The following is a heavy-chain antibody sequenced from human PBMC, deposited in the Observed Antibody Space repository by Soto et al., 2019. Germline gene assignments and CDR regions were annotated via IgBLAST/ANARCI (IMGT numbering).Heavy chain of an antibody. CDR1: GFTFSSYS. CDR3: ARENDDFWSGYYKGEIDY. D-gene: IGHD3-3*01. V-gene: IGHV3-48*02. J-gene: IGHJ4*02. CDR2: ISSSSSTI. Sequence: EVQLVESGGSLVQPGGSLRLSCAASGFTFSSYSMNWVRQAPGKGLEWVSYISSSSSTIYYADSVKGRFTISRDNAKNSLYLQMTSLRDEDTAVFYCARENDDFWSGYYKGEIDYWGQGTLVTVSS.